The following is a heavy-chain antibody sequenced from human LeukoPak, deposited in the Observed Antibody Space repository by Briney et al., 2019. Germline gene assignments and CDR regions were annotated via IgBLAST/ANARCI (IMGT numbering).Heavy chain of an antibody. V-gene: IGHV3-21*01. CDR1: GFTFSNYS. CDR3: ARAGGSGSYAFDY. J-gene: IGHJ4*02. D-gene: IGHD3-10*01. CDR2: ISSSSSYI. Sequence: GGSLRLSCAASGFTFSNYSMNWVRQAPGKGLEWVSSISSSSSYIYYADSVKGRFTISRDNAKNSLYLQMNSLRAEDTAVYYCARAGGSGSYAFDYWGQGTLVTVSS.